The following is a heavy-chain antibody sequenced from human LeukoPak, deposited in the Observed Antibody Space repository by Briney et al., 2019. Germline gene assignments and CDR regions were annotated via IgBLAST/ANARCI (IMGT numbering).Heavy chain of an antibody. Sequence: GGSLRLSCAASGFTFSTYNMNWVRQAPGKGLEWVSAVGGTDGRTYYAAFVKGRFTIYRDNSKNTLYLQMNSLRADDTAVYYCAKDGSYYFDYWGQGTLVTVSS. J-gene: IGHJ4*02. V-gene: IGHV3-23*01. CDR2: VGGTDGRT. CDR3: AKDGSYYFDY. CDR1: GFTFSTYN.